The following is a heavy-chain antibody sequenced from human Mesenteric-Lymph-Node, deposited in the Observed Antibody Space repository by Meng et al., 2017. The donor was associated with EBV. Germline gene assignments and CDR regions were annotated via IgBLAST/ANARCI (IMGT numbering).Heavy chain of an antibody. Sequence: QGPLQESGPGLVKPSEPLSLTCPVSGGSVSSGTYYWSWIRQPPGKGLEWIGYIYYTGSTNYNSSLKSRVTISVDTSKNQFSLKLSSVTAADTAVYYCARRGAAPYNHYDRSGYENYYDYWGQGTLVTVSS. V-gene: IGHV4-61*01. CDR3: ARRGAAPYNHYDRSGYENYYDY. J-gene: IGHJ4*02. CDR2: IYYTGST. CDR1: GGSVSSGTYY. D-gene: IGHD3-22*01.